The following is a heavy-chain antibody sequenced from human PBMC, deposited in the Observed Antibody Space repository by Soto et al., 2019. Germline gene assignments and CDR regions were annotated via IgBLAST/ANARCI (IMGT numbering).Heavy chain of an antibody. D-gene: IGHD2-2*01. J-gene: IGHJ5*02. CDR3: ASHTSRNLNWFDP. CDR1: GGTFSSYA. Sequence: QVQLVQSGAEVKKPGSSVKVSCKASGGTFSSYAISWVRQAPGQGLEWMGGIIPIFGTANYAQKFQGRVTSTAEDSRSTAYMALSRLTSEDTAVYYCASHTSRNLNWFDPWGQGTLVTVSS. CDR2: IIPIFGTA. V-gene: IGHV1-69*12.